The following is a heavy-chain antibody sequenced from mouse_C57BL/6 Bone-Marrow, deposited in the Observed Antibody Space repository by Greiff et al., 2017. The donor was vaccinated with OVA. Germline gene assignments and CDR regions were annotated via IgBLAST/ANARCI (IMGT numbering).Heavy chain of an antibody. V-gene: IGHV1-81*01. Sequence: QVQLQQSGAELARPGASVKLSCKASGYTFTSYGISWVKQRTGQGLEWIGEIYPRSGNTYYNEKFKGKATLTADKSSSTAYMELRSLTSEDSAVYFCARVIITTPVAGYFDVWGTGTTVTVSS. CDR1: GYTFTSYG. J-gene: IGHJ1*03. D-gene: IGHD1-1*01. CDR2: IYPRSGNT. CDR3: ARVIITTPVAGYFDV.